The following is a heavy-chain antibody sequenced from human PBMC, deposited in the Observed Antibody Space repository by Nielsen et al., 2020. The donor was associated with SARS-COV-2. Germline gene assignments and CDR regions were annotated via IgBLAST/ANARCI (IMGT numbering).Heavy chain of an antibody. CDR3: VKDGKNY. V-gene: IGHV3-30*18. D-gene: IGHD1-1*01. J-gene: IGHJ4*02. CDR1: GFTFSSYG. CDR2: ISYDGSNK. Sequence: GESLKISCAASGFTFSSYGMHWVRQAPGKGLEWVAVISYDGSNKYYADSVKGRFTISRDNSKNTLYLQMSSLRAEDTAVYYCVKDGKNYWGQGTLVTVSS.